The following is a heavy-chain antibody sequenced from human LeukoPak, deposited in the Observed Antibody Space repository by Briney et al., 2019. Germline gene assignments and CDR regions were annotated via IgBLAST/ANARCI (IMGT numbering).Heavy chain of an antibody. Sequence: GASVKVSRKASGYTFTSYYMHWVRQAPGQGLEWMGIINPSGGSTSYAQKFQGRVTMTRDTSTSTVYMELSSLRSEDTAVYYYAREVAGTGYFDYWGQGTLVTVSS. D-gene: IGHD6-19*01. CDR2: INPSGGST. CDR1: GYTFTSYY. CDR3: AREVAGTGYFDY. V-gene: IGHV1-46*01. J-gene: IGHJ4*02.